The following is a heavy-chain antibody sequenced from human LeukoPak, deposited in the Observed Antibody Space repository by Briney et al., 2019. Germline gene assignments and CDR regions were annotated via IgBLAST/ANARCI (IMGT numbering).Heavy chain of an antibody. CDR3: ARDQKGFDY. CDR1: GYTFTNNY. J-gene: IGHJ4*02. CDR2: IYPRDGST. V-gene: IGHV1-46*01. Sequence: ASVKVSCKASGYTFTNNYLHWVRQAPGQGLEWMGMIYPRDGSTSYAQNFQGRVTVTRDTSTTTVHMELRGLRSEDTAVYYCARDQKGFDYWAREPWSPSPQ.